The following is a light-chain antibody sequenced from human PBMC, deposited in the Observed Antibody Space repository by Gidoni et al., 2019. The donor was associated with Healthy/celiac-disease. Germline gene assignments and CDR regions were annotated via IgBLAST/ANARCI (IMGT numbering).Light chain of an antibody. CDR2: EVN. CDR3: SSYTSSSTNV. J-gene: IGLJ1*01. CDR1: SSDVGGYDY. Sequence: ITISCTGTSSDVGGYDYVSWYQQYPGKAPKLMIYEVNSRPSGVPDRFSGSKSGNTASLTISGLQAEDEADYYCSSYTSSSTNVFGTGTKVSVL. V-gene: IGLV2-14*01.